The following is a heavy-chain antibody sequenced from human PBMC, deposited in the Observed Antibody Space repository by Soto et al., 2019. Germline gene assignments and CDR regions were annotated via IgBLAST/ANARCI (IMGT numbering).Heavy chain of an antibody. CDR2: IYYSGST. J-gene: IGHJ6*03. Sequence: SETLSLTCTVSGGSISSYYWSWIRQPPGKGLEWIGYIYYSGSTNYNPSLKSRVTISVDTSKNQFSLKLSSVTAADTAVYYCASHWVKDTAMPYYYYMDVWGKGTTVTVSS. D-gene: IGHD5-18*01. V-gene: IGHV4-59*01. CDR3: ASHWVKDTAMPYYYYMDV. CDR1: GGSISSYY.